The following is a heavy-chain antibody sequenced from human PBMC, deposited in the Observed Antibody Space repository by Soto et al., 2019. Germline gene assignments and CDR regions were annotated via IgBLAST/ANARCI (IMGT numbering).Heavy chain of an antibody. CDR1: GDSVSSGAYY. CDR2: IYYNAIT. Sequence: QVKLQESGPGLVKPSETLSLTCTVSGDSVSSGAYYWSWVRQPPGKGLEWIGYIYYNAITNYNPSLKSRVTILVDTSKSEISLTLNSVTAAHTAVYYCARANIAAAGTIFDPWGQGVLVTVSA. CDR3: ARANIAAAGTIFDP. J-gene: IGHJ5*02. V-gene: IGHV4-61*08. D-gene: IGHD6-13*01.